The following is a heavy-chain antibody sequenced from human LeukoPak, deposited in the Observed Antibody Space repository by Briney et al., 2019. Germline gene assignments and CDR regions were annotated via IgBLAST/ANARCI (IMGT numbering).Heavy chain of an antibody. J-gene: IGHJ4*02. CDR2: INHSGST. V-gene: IGHV4-34*01. CDR3: ANLIETTFSHYDFWSGSNDY. Sequence: PSETLSLTCAVYGGSLSGYYWSWIRQPPGKGLEWIGEINHSGSTNYNPSLKSRVTISVDTSKNQFSLKLSSVTAADTAVYYCANLIETTFSHYDFWSGSNDYWGQGTLVTVSS. D-gene: IGHD3-3*01. CDR1: GGSLSGYY.